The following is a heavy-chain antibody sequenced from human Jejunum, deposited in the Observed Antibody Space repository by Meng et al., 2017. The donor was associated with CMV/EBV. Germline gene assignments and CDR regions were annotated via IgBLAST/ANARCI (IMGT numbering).Heavy chain of an antibody. J-gene: IGHJ6*02. D-gene: IGHD3-16*01. CDR2: IVAGGGSK. V-gene: IGHV1-58*02. Sequence: TRNNTAREGVGQARGQDREWIRGIVAGGGSKEDEQQVQKRVIITRDMSTSTVYMELISLTSEDTANYECATVYDSYYHLSGLDVWGQGTTVTVSS. CDR1: TRNNTA. CDR3: ATVYDSYYHLSGLDV.